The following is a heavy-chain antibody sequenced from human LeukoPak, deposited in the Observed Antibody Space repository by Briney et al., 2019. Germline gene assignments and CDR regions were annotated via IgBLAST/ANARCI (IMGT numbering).Heavy chain of an antibody. CDR3: AKDRGDYSNYYNWFDP. J-gene: IGHJ5*02. D-gene: IGHD4-11*01. CDR1: GFTFSSYA. CDR2: ISGSGGST. Sequence: GGSLRLSCAASGFTFSSYAMSWVRQAPGKGLEWVSAISGSGGSTYYADSVKGRFTISRDNSKNTLYLQMNSLRGEDTAVYYCAKDRGDYSNYYNWFDPWGQGTLVTVSS. V-gene: IGHV3-23*01.